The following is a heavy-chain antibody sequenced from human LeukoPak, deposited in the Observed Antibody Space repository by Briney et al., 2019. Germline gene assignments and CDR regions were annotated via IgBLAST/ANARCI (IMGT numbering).Heavy chain of an antibody. CDR1: GYTLTELS. D-gene: IGHD2-2*01. J-gene: IGHJ6*02. CDR2: FDPEDGET. CDR3: ATDVRCSSTSCNYYYGMDV. Sequence: ASVKVSCKVSGYTLTELSMHWVRQAPGKGLEWMGGFDPEDGETIYAQKFQGRVTMTEDTSTDTAYMELSSLRSEDTAVYYCATDVRCSSTSCNYYYGMDVWGQGTTVTVSS. V-gene: IGHV1-24*01.